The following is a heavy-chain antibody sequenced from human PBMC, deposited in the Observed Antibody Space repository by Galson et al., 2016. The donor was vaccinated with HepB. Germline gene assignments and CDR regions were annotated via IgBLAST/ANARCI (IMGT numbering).Heavy chain of an antibody. Sequence: PALVKPTQTLTLTCTLSRLSLSTGEVGVGWIRQPPGKALEWLALVYWDDDKRYSPSLRSRLTITKDTSKNQVILTMTNMDPVDTATYFCAHYDSAVHIAFDIWGQGTMVTVSS. CDR2: VYWDDDK. D-gene: IGHD3-22*01. CDR3: AHYDSAVHIAFDI. V-gene: IGHV2-5*02. CDR1: RLSLSTGEVG. J-gene: IGHJ3*02.